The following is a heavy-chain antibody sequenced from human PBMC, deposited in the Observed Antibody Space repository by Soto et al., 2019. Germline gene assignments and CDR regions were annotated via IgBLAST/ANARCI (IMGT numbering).Heavy chain of an antibody. CDR2: IYYSGST. J-gene: IGHJ4*02. Sequence: SDTLSLTCTVSGGSIRPSYWSWIRKPPGKGLEWIGFIYYSGSTNYNPSLKSRVTISVDTSQNQFSLMLTSVTAADTAVYYCARPRSSGYAGEFDYWGQGTLVTVS. V-gene: IGHV4-59*07. D-gene: IGHD3-22*01. CDR1: GGSIRPSY. CDR3: ARPRSSGYAGEFDY.